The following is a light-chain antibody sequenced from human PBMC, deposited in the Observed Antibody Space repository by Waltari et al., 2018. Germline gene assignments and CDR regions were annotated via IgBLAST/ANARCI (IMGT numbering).Light chain of an antibody. CDR2: SHD. J-gene: IGLJ1*01. CDR1: SSNIGSNA. V-gene: IGLV1-44*01. CDR3: GAWDDRLNVYV. Sequence: QSVLTQPPSASGTPGQRVPISCSGSSSNIGSNALHWYQHLPGTAPTLLIYSHDQRPSGVPDRFSGSKSGTSASLAISGLQSEDEADYYCGAWDDRLNVYVFGTGTRVTVL.